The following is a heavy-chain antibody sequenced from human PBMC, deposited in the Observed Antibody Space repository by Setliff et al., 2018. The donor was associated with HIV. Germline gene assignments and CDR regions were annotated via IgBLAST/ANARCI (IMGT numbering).Heavy chain of an antibody. CDR3: ARASSGYESRGLFDY. CDR2: IFYSGST. J-gene: IGHJ4*02. CDR1: GRSITTGGSY. Sequence: PSETLSLTCSVSGRSITTGGSYWNWIRQHPGKGLEWIGYIFYSGSTCYNPSLESRLTLSVDTSENQFFLKLKSVTAADTAVYYCARASSGYESRGLFDYWGQGMLVTVSS. V-gene: IGHV4-31*03. D-gene: IGHD5-12*01.